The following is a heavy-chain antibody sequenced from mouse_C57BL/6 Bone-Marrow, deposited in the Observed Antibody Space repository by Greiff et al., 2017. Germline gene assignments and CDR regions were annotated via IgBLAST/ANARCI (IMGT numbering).Heavy chain of an antibody. Sequence: QVQLQQSGAELVKPGASVKMSCKASGYTFTSYWITWVKQRPGQGLEWIGDIYPGSGSTNYNEKFKSKATLTVDTSSSTAYMRLSSLTSEDSAVYYCATGSSYFDNWAKAPLSQSPQ. V-gene: IGHV1-55*01. CDR2: IYPGSGST. CDR3: ATGSSYFDN. D-gene: IGHD1-1*01. J-gene: IGHJ2*01. CDR1: GYTFTSYW.